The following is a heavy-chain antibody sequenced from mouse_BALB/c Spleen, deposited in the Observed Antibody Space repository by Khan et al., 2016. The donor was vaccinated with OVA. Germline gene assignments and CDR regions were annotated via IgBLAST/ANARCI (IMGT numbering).Heavy chain of an antibody. V-gene: IGHV1-4*01. CDR2: INPSNGYT. Sequence: QVQLQQSGAELARPGASVKMSCKASGYTFTSYTIHWIKLRPGQGLEWIGYINPSNGYTNYNQKFKEKATLTADKSSTTAYMQLSSLTSDDSAVYNCVIDGAYYRNDGWFAYWGLGTLVTVSA. CDR1: GYTFTSYT. J-gene: IGHJ3*01. D-gene: IGHD2-14*01. CDR3: VIDGAYYRNDGWFAY.